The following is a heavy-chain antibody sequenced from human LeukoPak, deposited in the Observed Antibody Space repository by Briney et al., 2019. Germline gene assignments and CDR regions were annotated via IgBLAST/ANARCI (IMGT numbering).Heavy chain of an antibody. CDR1: GFTFDDYA. V-gene: IGHV3-9*01. Sequence: GGSLRLSCAASGFTFDDYAMHWVRQAPGKGLEWVSAISWNSGAISYADSVKGRFTISRDNAKNSLSLHMNSLRPEDTALYYCAKDASRGSSWYDAFDIWGQGAMVTVSS. J-gene: IGHJ3*02. CDR3: AKDASRGSSWYDAFDI. D-gene: IGHD6-13*01. CDR2: ISWNSGAI.